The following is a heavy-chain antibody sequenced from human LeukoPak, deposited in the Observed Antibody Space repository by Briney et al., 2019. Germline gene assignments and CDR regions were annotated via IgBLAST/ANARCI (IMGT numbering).Heavy chain of an antibody. CDR3: ARDPYCSGGSCYLNWFDP. CDR2: IYSSGST. CDR1: GGSISSYY. V-gene: IGHV4-4*07. D-gene: IGHD2-15*01. Sequence: SETLSLTCTVSGGSISSYYWSWIRQPAGKGLEWIGRIYSSGSTNYNPSLKSRVTMSVDTSKNQFSLKLSSVTAADTAVYYYARDPYCSGGSCYLNWFDPWGQGTLVTVSS. J-gene: IGHJ5*02.